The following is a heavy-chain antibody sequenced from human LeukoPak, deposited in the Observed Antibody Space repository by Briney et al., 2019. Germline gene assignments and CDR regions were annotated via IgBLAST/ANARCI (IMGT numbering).Heavy chain of an antibody. D-gene: IGHD6-19*01. CDR3: ARYSITAVAGVDY. CDR2: IYYSGST. V-gene: IGHV4-59*01. CDR1: GGSISSYY. J-gene: IGHJ4*02. Sequence: SETLSLTCTVSGGSISSYYWSWIRQPPGKGLEWIGYIYYSGSTNYNPSLKSRVTISVDTSKNQFSLELSSVTAADTAVYYCARYSITAVAGVDYWGQGTLVTVSS.